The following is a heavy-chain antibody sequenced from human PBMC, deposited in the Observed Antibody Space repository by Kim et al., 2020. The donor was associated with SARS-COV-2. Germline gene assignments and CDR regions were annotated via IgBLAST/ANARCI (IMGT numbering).Heavy chain of an antibody. CDR2: TYYRSKWYN. CDR3: ARAGAGYYGSGSYVPFDY. Sequence: SQTLSLTCAISGDSVSSNSAAWNWIRQSPSRGLEWLGRTYYRSKWYNDYAVSVKSRITINPDTSKNQFSLQLNSVTPEDTAVYYCARAGAGYYGSGSYVPFDYWGQGTLVTVSS. J-gene: IGHJ4*02. CDR1: GDSVSSNSAA. D-gene: IGHD3-10*01. V-gene: IGHV6-1*01.